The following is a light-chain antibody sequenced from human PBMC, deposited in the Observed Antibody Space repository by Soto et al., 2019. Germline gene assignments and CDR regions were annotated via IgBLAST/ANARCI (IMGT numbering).Light chain of an antibody. Sequence: QSVLPQPPSASGTPGQRVTISCFGSSSNIGSNTVIWYQQLPGTAPKLLIYSYNQRPSGVPDRFSGSKSGTSASLAISGLQSEDEADYYCAAWDDSLNGVVFGGGTKLTVL. V-gene: IGLV1-44*01. CDR2: SYN. CDR3: AAWDDSLNGVV. J-gene: IGLJ2*01. CDR1: SSNIGSNT.